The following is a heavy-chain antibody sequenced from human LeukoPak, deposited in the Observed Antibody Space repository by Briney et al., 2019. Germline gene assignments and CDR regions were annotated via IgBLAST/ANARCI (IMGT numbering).Heavy chain of an antibody. Sequence: SETLSLTCAVYGGSFSDYYWSWIRQPPGKGLEWIGEINDSGSTKYNPSLKSRVTISVDTSKNQFSLKLRSVTAADTAVYYCARHVTISGPYDASDIWGQGTVVTVSP. V-gene: IGHV4-34*01. CDR3: ARHVTISGPYDASDI. CDR1: GGSFSDYY. CDR2: INDSGST. D-gene: IGHD5-24*01. J-gene: IGHJ3*02.